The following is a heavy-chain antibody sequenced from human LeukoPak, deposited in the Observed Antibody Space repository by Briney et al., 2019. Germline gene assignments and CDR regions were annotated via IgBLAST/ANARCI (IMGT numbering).Heavy chain of an antibody. D-gene: IGHD3-22*01. J-gene: IGHJ4*02. CDR2: INPNSGGT. CDR3: ARAIILRRDSSGYSQDIDY. V-gene: IGHV1-2*02. Sequence: ASVMVSCKASGYTFTGYYMHWVRQAPGQGLEWMGWINPNSGGTNYTQKFQGRVTMTRDTSISTAYMELSRLRSDDTAVYYCARAIILRRDSSGYSQDIDYWGQGTLVTVSS. CDR1: GYTFTGYY.